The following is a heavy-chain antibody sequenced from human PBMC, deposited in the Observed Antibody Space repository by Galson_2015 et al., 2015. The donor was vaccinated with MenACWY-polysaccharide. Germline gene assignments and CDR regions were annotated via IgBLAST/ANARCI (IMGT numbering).Heavy chain of an antibody. V-gene: IGHV3-33*01. D-gene: IGHD2-15*01. J-gene: IGHJ3*02. CDR2: IQYDGSHK. CDR3: AREGSRIVFHAFDT. Sequence: PGKGLEWVAVIQYDGSHKVYADSVKGRFTISRDNSKNTVFLEMNTLGAEDTAVYYCAREGSRIVFHAFDTWGQGTMVTVSS.